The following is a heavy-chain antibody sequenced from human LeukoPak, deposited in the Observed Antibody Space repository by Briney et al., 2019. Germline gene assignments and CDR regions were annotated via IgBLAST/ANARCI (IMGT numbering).Heavy chain of an antibody. J-gene: IGHJ4*02. V-gene: IGHV4-59*08. CDR2: ISYSGST. Sequence: PSETLSLTCTVSGDSITSYYWSWIRQPPGKGLEWIASISYSGSTNYNPSLKSRVTISINTSKNQFSLKLSSVTAADTAVYYCVRRPGGDRYGKWMFDYWGLGTLVTVSS. CDR1: GDSITSYY. D-gene: IGHD5-18*01. CDR3: VRRPGGDRYGKWMFDY.